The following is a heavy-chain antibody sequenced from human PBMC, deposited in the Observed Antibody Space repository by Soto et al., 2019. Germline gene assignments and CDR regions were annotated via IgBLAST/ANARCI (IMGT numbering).Heavy chain of an antibody. D-gene: IGHD3-3*01. CDR2: HSGSGGTT. Sequence: GGSLRLSCTASGFTFSTYAMSWVRQAPGKGLEWVSSHSGSGGTTYYSVSVKGRFTISRDNSKNTLYLQMTNLRGEDTAVYYCAKDFFEPSFDYWGQGTLVTVSS. J-gene: IGHJ4*02. V-gene: IGHV3-23*01. CDR3: AKDFFEPSFDY. CDR1: GFTFSTYA.